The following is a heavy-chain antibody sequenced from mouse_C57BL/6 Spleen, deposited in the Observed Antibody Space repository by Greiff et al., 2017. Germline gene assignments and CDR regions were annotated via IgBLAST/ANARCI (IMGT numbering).Heavy chain of an antibody. Sequence: EVQLQQSGPVLVKPGASVKLSCKASGYTFTDYYMNWVKQSPGKSLEWIGVINPYNGGTSYNQKFKGKATLTVDKSSSTAYMKLNSLTSEDSAVYYWARSEGYDDYAMDYWGQGTSVTVSA. CDR1: GYTFTDYY. D-gene: IGHD2-2*01. CDR3: ARSEGYDDYAMDY. V-gene: IGHV1-19*01. J-gene: IGHJ4*01. CDR2: INPYNGGT.